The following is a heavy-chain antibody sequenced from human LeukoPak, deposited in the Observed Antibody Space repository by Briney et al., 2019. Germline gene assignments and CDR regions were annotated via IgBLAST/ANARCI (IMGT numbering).Heavy chain of an antibody. D-gene: IGHD7-27*01. CDR2: IRTKAYGGTT. J-gene: IGHJ3*01. CDR3: ARGEILTGYAPPEAFDV. CDR1: GFTFGDSA. V-gene: IGHV3-49*04. Sequence: GGSLRLSCTASGFTFGDSAMNWVRQAPGKGLEWVGFIRTKAYGGTTEYAASVKGRFTLSRDDSKSIAYLQMNSLKTEDTAAYYCARGEILTGYAPPEAFDVWGQGTMVIVSS.